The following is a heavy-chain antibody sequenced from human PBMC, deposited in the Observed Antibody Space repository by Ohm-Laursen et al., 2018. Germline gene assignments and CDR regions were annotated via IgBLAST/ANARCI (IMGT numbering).Heavy chain of an antibody. CDR3: ARYRYSGSYLAY. CDR2: ISPTGNTM. D-gene: IGHD1-26*01. V-gene: IGHV3-11*01. CDR1: GFTFSDYY. Sequence: GSLRLSCAAAGFTFSDYYMSWIRQAPGKGLECVSYISPTGNTMYYADSVRGRFTISRDNAKKSLFLQMDSLRAEDTAVYYCARYRYSGSYLAYWGQGAQVTVSS. J-gene: IGHJ4*02.